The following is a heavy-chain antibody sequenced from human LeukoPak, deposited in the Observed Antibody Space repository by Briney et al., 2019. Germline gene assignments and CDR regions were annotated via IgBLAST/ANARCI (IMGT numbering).Heavy chain of an antibody. J-gene: IGHJ4*02. Sequence: ASVKVSCKASGYTFTSYYMHWVRQAPGQGLEWMGIINPIGGSTSYAQKFQGRVTMTRDKSTGTVYMELSSLRSEDTAVYYCAKHPPYCSGGSCYREGFFDYWGEGTLVTVSS. CDR2: INPIGGST. D-gene: IGHD2-15*01. V-gene: IGHV1-46*01. CDR3: AKHPPYCSGGSCYREGFFDY. CDR1: GYTFTSYY.